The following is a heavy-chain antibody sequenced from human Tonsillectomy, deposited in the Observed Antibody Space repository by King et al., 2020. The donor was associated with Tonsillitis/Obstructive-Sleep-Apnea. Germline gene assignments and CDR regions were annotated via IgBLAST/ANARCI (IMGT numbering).Heavy chain of an antibody. Sequence: QLQESGPGLLKPSETLSLTCSVSGDSISSSSHYWAWIRQTPGKGLEWIGTIDYSGSAFHNPSLKGRVTISVDTSRNQFSLNLSSVTAADTAVYHCARRRYSDYRVSGFDPWGQGTLVTVSS. CDR3: ARRRYSDYRVSGFDP. J-gene: IGHJ5*02. CDR2: IDYSGSA. CDR1: GDSISSSSHY. D-gene: IGHD3-16*01. V-gene: IGHV4-39*01.